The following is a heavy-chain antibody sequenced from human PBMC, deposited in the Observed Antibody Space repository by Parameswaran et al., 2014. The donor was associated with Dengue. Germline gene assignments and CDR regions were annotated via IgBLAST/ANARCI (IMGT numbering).Heavy chain of an antibody. CDR2: IWYDGSNK. CDR3: ARDFYDILTGYYMDY. Sequence: VRQMPGKGLEWVAVIWYDGSNKYYADSVKGRFTISRDNSKNTLYLQMNSLRAEDTAVYYCARDFYDILTGYYMDYWGQGTLVTVSS. V-gene: IGHV3-33*01. D-gene: IGHD3-9*01. J-gene: IGHJ4*02.